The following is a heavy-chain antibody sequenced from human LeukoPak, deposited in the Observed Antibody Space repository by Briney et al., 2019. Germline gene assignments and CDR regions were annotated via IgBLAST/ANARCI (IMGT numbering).Heavy chain of an antibody. J-gene: IGHJ4*02. CDR2: ISGSGAST. CDR3: TKGSRGYTNYYFDY. D-gene: IGHD2-2*02. Sequence: PGGSLTLSCASSGFSFNGYVMIWVRQAPGKGLELVSNISGSGASTFYADSVRGRLITPKELPSNTVYLQMNSVRVGDTAVYYCTKGSRGYTNYYFDYWGQGTLVTVSS. CDR1: GFSFNGYV. V-gene: IGHV3-23*01.